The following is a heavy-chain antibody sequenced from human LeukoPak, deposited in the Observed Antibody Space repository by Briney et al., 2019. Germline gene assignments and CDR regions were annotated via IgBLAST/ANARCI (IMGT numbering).Heavy chain of an antibody. D-gene: IGHD6-19*01. CDR1: LYTRTNYL. V-gene: IGHV1-18*01. J-gene: IGHJ4*02. Sequence: ASVTVSFMSPLYTRTNYLISCVRQPPGQGLEWMGWISAYNGNTNYAQKLQGRVTMTTDTSTRTADMELRSLRSDDTGVYYCARTTPDSSGWSPHFNYWGQGTLVTVSS. CDR2: ISAYNGNT. CDR3: ARTTPDSSGWSPHFNY.